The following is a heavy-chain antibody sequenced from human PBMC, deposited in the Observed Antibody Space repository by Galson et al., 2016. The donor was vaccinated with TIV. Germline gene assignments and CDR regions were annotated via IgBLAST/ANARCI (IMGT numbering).Heavy chain of an antibody. J-gene: IGHJ4*02. V-gene: IGHV3-66*02. D-gene: IGHD3-22*01. Sequence: SLRLSCAASGFTVSSNYMTWVRQAPGKGLEWVSILYRSGTTYYADFVKGRFTISRDNSKNTLYLQMNTLRAEDTAFYYCASPAGTDYYDTSGYYSFWGQGTLVTVSS. CDR3: ASPAGTDYYDTSGYYSF. CDR1: GFTVSSNY. CDR2: LYRSGTT.